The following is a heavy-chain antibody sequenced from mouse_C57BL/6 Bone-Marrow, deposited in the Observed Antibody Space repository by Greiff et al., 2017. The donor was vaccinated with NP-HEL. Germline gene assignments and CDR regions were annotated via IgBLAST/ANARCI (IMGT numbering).Heavy chain of an antibody. J-gene: IGHJ1*03. CDR1: GFSLTSYG. V-gene: IGHV2-2*01. CDR2: IWSGGST. Sequence: VKLMESGPGLVQPSQSLSITCTVSGFSLTSYGVHWVRQSPGKGLEWLGVIWSGGSTDYNAAFISRLSISKDNSKSQVFFKMNSLQADDTAIYYCAREVTTVVAPLYWYFDVWGTGTTVTVSS. D-gene: IGHD1-1*01. CDR3: AREVTTVVAPLYWYFDV.